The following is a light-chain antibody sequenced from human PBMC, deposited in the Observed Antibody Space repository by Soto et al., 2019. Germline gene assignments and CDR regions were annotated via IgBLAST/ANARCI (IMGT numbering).Light chain of an antibody. V-gene: IGKV4-1*01. CDR2: RAS. Sequence: DIVMTQSTDSLAVSLGERATIHCKSSQTVFYSANNRNYLAWYQQKPGQPPKLLLYRASIRESGVPDRFSGSGSGTDFTLTISSLQAEDVAVYYCQQYYGTPYTFGQGTKVEI. CDR1: QTVFYSANNRNY. J-gene: IGKJ2*01. CDR3: QQYYGTPYT.